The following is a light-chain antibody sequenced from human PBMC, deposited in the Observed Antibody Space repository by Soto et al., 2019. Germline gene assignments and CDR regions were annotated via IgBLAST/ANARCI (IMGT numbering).Light chain of an antibody. CDR3: NHKGSSPFT. CDR1: QSVSNNY. Sequence: EIVLTQSPGTLSLSPGERATLSCRASQSVSNNYLAWYQHTPGQAPRLLIYGAITRAAYIPDRFRGSGSGTHFTLTSLGPDPYDSACYYCNHKGSSPFTFGPGSKVEIK. V-gene: IGKV3-20*01. J-gene: IGKJ3*01. CDR2: GAI.